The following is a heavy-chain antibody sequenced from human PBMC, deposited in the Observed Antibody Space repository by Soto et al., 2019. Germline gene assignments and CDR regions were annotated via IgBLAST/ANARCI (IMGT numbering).Heavy chain of an antibody. V-gene: IGHV3-48*02. CDR2: ISGSGATK. J-gene: IGHJ4*02. Sequence: GGSLRLSCAASGFTFSSHSINWVRQAPGKGLEWVSYISGSGATKYYADSVKGRFTISRDNARNSLYLQMSSLSDEDTAVYYCARAIRGFSYVVDHWGQGTLVTVFS. CDR1: GFTFSSHS. D-gene: IGHD5-18*01. CDR3: ARAIRGFSYVVDH.